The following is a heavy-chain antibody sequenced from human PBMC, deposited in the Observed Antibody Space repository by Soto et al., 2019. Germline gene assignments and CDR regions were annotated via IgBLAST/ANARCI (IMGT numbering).Heavy chain of an antibody. CDR3: VRDYYERGASYYIDYGMDV. CDR2: IHFDGSTT. D-gene: IGHD3-22*01. J-gene: IGHJ6*02. Sequence: PGGSLRLSCVASGFNFSASWMHWVRQVPGKGLMWVSRIHFDGSTTRYAGSVQGRFTISRDNAKNTLYLQMISLRAEDTAVYYCVRDYYERGASYYIDYGMDVWGQGTTVTVPS. CDR1: GFNFSASW. V-gene: IGHV3-74*01.